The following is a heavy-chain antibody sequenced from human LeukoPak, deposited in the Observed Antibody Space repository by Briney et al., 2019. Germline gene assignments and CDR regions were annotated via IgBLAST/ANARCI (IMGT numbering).Heavy chain of an antibody. Sequence: GGSLRLSCAASGFTVSSNYMSWVRQAPGKGLEWVSVIYSGGSTYYADSVKGRFTISRDNSKNTLYLQMNSLRAEDTAVYYCARGDYGGNLHSWSNWFDPWGQGTLVTVSS. D-gene: IGHD4-23*01. V-gene: IGHV3-66*01. CDR3: ARGDYGGNLHSWSNWFDP. J-gene: IGHJ5*02. CDR1: GFTVSSNY. CDR2: IYSGGST.